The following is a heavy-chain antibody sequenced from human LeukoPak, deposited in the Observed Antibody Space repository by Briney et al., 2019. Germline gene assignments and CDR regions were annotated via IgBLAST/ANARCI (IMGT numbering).Heavy chain of an antibody. J-gene: IGHJ6*03. CDR1: GLTFSSYG. CDR2: ISYDGSNK. V-gene: IGHV3-30*18. Sequence: GGSLRLSCAASGLTFSSYGMHWVRQAPGKGLEWVAVISYDGSNKYYADSVKGRFTISRDNSKNTLYLQMNSLRAEDTAVYYCAKEYDSSGYYVYYMDVWGKGTTVTVSS. D-gene: IGHD3-22*01. CDR3: AKEYDSSGYYVYYMDV.